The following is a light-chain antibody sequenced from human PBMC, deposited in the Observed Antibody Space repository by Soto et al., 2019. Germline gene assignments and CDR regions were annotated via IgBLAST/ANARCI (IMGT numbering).Light chain of an antibody. CDR2: DVS. CDR3: QQYNGYSRT. V-gene: IGKV1-5*01. Sequence: DIQMTQSPSTLSASVGDRVTITCRASQSIGDSLAWYQQKPGKAPYLLISDVSSLERGVPSRFSGSGSGTEFALTIRSMQPDDFATFYCQQYNGYSRTFGQGTKVDIK. J-gene: IGKJ1*01. CDR1: QSIGDS.